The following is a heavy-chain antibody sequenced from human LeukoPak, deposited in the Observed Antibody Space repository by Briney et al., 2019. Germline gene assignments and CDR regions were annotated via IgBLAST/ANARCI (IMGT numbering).Heavy chain of an antibody. CDR2: IRHDGTNK. V-gene: IGHV3-30*02. J-gene: IGHJ4*02. Sequence: GGSLRLSCAASGFTFSDHYMDWVRQAPGKGLEWVALIRHDGTNKNYADSVKGRFTISRDNSKKTLYLQMNSLRPEDTAVYYCVKDRGDLPPYFDYWGQGTLVTVSS. D-gene: IGHD2-21*02. CDR3: VKDRGDLPPYFDY. CDR1: GFTFSDHY.